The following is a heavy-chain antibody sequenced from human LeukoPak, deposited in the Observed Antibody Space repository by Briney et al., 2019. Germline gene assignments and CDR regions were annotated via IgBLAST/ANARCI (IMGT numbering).Heavy chain of an antibody. D-gene: IGHD5-18*01. V-gene: IGHV4-59*01. CDR2: IYYSGGT. CDR3: ARAGGVDTAMDANFDY. Sequence: SETLSLTCTVSGGSICSYYWSWIRQPPGKGLEWIGYIYYSGGTNYNPSLRSRVTISVDTSKNHFSLRLSSVTAADTAMYYCARAGGVDTAMDANFDYWGQGTLVTVSS. J-gene: IGHJ4*02. CDR1: GGSICSYY.